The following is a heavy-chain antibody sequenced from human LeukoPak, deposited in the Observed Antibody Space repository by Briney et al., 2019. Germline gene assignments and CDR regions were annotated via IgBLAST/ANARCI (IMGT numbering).Heavy chain of an antibody. CDR1: GFTFSNYA. V-gene: IGHV3-23*01. CDR2: ISGIGGDT. D-gene: IGHD4-23*01. CDR3: AKDRYGGNRYYYGMDV. Sequence: PGGSLRLSCAASGFTFSNYAMNWVRQAPGKGLEWVSAISGIGGDTAYADSVKDRFTISRDNSEYTLYLQMNSLRAEDTAVYYCAKDRYGGNRYYYGMDVWGQGTRVTVSS. J-gene: IGHJ6*02.